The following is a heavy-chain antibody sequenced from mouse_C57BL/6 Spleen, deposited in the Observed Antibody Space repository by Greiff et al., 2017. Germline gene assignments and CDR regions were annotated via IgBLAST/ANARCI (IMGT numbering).Heavy chain of an antibody. Sequence: VQLVESGPGLVQPSQSLSITCTVSGFSLTSYGVHWVRQSPGKGLEWLGVIWSGGSTDYNAAFISRLSICKDNSKGRVFFKMNSLQADDTAIYYSAGKWNYYGSSSPYAMDYWGQGTSVTVSS. CDR1: GFSLTSYG. V-gene: IGHV2-2*01. D-gene: IGHD1-1*01. CDR3: AGKWNYYGSSSPYAMDY. CDR2: IWSGGST. J-gene: IGHJ4*01.